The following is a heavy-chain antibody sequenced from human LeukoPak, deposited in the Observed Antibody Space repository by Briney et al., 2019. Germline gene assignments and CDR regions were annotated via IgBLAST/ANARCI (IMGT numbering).Heavy chain of an antibody. V-gene: IGHV3-23*01. D-gene: IGHD3-9*01. CDR2: ISGSGGGT. Sequence: GGSLRLSCAASGFTFSTYAMSWVRQAPGKGLEWVSLISGSGGGTYYANSVKGRFTISRDNSKNTLYLQMNSLRAEDTAVYYCARDRLHYDSLTGYPADWGQGTLVTVSS. CDR1: GFTFSTYA. J-gene: IGHJ4*02. CDR3: ARDRLHYDSLTGYPAD.